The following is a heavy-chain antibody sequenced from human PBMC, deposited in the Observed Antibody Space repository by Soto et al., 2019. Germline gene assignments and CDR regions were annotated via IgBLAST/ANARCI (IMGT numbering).Heavy chain of an antibody. CDR1: GGSVSSNDG. Sequence: QVQLQESRPGLLKPSGTLSLICAVSGGSVSSNDGWTWIRQPPGRGLEWIGEIYHSGSTDYIPALKTRVTMSVDTSKNQFSLTLNSVTAADTAVFYCARSTISGPAGRLDEWGQGTLVTVSS. CDR3: ARSTISGPAGRLDE. J-gene: IGHJ1*01. V-gene: IGHV4-4*02. CDR2: IYHSGST. D-gene: IGHD6-6*01.